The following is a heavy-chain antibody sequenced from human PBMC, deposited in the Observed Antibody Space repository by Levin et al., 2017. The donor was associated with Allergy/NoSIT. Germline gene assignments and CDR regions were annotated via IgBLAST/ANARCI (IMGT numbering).Heavy chain of an antibody. Sequence: LSLTCAASGFTFSSYGMHWVRQAPGKGLEWVAVIWYDGSNKYYADSVKGRFTISRDNSKNTLYLQMNSLRAEDTAVYYCARTYYYGSGSYSAIDYWGQGTLVTVSS. CDR3: ARTYYYGSGSYSAIDY. CDR2: IWYDGSNK. CDR1: GFTFSSYG. D-gene: IGHD3-10*01. J-gene: IGHJ4*02. V-gene: IGHV3-33*01.